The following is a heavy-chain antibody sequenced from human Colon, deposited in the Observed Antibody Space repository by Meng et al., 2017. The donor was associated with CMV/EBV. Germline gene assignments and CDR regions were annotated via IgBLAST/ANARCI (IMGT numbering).Heavy chain of an antibody. V-gene: IGHV3-74*01. D-gene: IGHD6-6*01. CDR3: ARPRESSSGWFDP. Sequence: ASGFTFSRYWMHWVRQAPGKGLVWVSRINSDGSSTSYAASVKGRFTISRDNAKNTLYLQMNSLRAEDTAVYYCARPRESSSGWFDPWGQGTLVTVSS. J-gene: IGHJ5*02. CDR1: GFTFSRYW. CDR2: INSDGSST.